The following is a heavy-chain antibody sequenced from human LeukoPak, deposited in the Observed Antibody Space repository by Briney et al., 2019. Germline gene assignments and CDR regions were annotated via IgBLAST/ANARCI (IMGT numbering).Heavy chain of an antibody. CDR2: ISSSGSTI. V-gene: IGHV3-48*03. CDR1: GFTFSSYE. J-gene: IGHJ4*02. Sequence: GGSLRLSCAASGFTFSSYEMNWVRQAPGKGLEWVSYISSSGSTIYYADSVKGRFTISRDNSKNTLYLQMNSLRAEDTAVYYCAKDPTSGYYPPSFDYWGQGTLVTVSS. CDR3: AKDPTSGYYPPSFDY. D-gene: IGHD3-22*01.